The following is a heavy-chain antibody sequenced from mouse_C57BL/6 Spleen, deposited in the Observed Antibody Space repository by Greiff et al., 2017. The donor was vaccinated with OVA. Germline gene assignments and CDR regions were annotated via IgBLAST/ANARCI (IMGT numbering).Heavy chain of an antibody. D-gene: IGHD1-1*01. CDR1: GYTFTSYT. CDR2: INPSTGYT. CDR3: ACDDGSRERYIDV. V-gene: IGHV1-4*01. J-gene: IGHJ1*03. Sequence: VQLQQSGAELARPGASVKMSCKASGYTFTSYTMHWVKQRPGQGLEWIGHINPSTGYTKYNQKFKDKATLTADKSSSTTYMQLSSLTSEDYAVYDCACDDGSRERYIDVWGTGTTVTVSS.